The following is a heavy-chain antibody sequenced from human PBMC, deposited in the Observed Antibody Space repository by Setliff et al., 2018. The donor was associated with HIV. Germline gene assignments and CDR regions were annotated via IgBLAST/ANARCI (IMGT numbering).Heavy chain of an antibody. CDR3: ARGHSTVDFDY. Sequence: ASVKVSCKASGYTFTDNYIHWVRQAPGQGLEWMAWINSASGGTNYAQNFQGRVTMTRDTSISTAYMELSRLRSDDTAVYYCARGHSTVDFDYWGQGTLVTVSS. D-gene: IGHD4-17*01. CDR2: INSASGGT. CDR1: GYTFTDNY. V-gene: IGHV1-2*02. J-gene: IGHJ4*02.